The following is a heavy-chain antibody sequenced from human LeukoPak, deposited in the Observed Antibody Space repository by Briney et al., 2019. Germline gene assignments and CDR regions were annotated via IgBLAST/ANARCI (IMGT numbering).Heavy chain of an antibody. CDR3: ATGLEMAHTGY. D-gene: IGHD5-24*01. CDR2: ISGSGGST. Sequence: GGSLRFSCAASGFTFRSYAMSWVRQAPGKGLEWVSAISGSGGSTYYADSVKGRFTISRDNSKDTLYLQMNSLRAEDTAVYYCATGLEMAHTGYWGQGTLVTVSS. V-gene: IGHV3-23*01. CDR1: GFTFRSYA. J-gene: IGHJ4*02.